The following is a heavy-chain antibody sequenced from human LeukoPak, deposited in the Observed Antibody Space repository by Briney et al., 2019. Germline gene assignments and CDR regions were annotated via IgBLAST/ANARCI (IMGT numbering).Heavy chain of an antibody. J-gene: IGHJ4*02. CDR2: ISSNGDSI. CDR3: AKKVGSGGTTLNDY. Sequence: GGSLRLSCAASGFTFSSYSMNWVRQAPGRGLEWVSSISSNGDSIHYADSVKGRFTISRDNAKNSLYLQMNSLRAEDTAVYYCAKKVGSGGTTLNDYWGQGTLVTVSS. D-gene: IGHD1-1*01. CDR1: GFTFSSYS. V-gene: IGHV3-21*04.